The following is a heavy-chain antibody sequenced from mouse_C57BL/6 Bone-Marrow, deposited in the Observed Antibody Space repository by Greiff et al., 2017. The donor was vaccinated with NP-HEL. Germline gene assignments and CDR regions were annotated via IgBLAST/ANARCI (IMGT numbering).Heavy chain of an antibody. CDR2: IWSGGST. CDR1: GFSLTSYG. J-gene: IGHJ2*01. D-gene: IGHD4-1*01. Sequence: VQLQQSGPGLVQPSQSLSITCTVSGFSLTSYGVHWVRQSPGKGLEWLGVIWSGGSTDYNAAFISRLSISKDNSKSQVFFKMNSLQADDTAVYYCARSPLTGTEGHFDYWGQGTTLTVSS. V-gene: IGHV2-2*01. CDR3: ARSPLTGTEGHFDY.